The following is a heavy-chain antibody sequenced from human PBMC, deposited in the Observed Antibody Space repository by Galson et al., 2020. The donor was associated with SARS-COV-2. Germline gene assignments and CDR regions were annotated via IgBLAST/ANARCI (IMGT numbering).Heavy chain of an antibody. D-gene: IGHD3-10*01. CDR2: ISYTGTT. CDR1: GGSISSREYY. CDR3: ARVLGVREVFDR. J-gene: IGHJ4*02. V-gene: IGHV4-30-4*01. Sequence: SETLSLPCTVSGGSISSREYYWSWVRQSPGKGLEWIGYISYTGTTYYSPSLKSRLTISIDTSKNQFSLNVRSVTAADTAFYYCARVLGVREVFDRWGQGTLVTVSS.